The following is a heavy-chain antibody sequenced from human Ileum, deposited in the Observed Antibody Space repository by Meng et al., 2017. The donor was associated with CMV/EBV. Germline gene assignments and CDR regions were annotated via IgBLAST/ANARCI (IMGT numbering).Heavy chain of an antibody. D-gene: IGHD3-22*01. V-gene: IGHV4-34*01. CDR3: ARGLDNYYDMT. CDR1: GRSLTGYY. Sequence: SLTCEIHGRSLTGYYCAWIRQPPGKELEWIGEVNHRGDTDYNPSLNGRVTILVDTSKKQSSLKLNSVTAADTAVYYCARGLDNYYDMTWGQGILVTVSS. CDR2: VNHRGDT. J-gene: IGHJ5*02.